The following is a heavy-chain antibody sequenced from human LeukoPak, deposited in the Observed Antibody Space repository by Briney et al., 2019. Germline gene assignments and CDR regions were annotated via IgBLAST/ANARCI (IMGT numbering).Heavy chain of an antibody. CDR1: GDSVSTNIGA. V-gene: IGHV6-1*01. CDR3: ARSFTTSAGAFDI. D-gene: IGHD1-1*01. Sequence: SQTLSLTCDISGDSVSTNIGAWHWLRQSPSRGLEWLGRTYYRYKWFNDYALSVKSRVSINPDTSKNQLSLQLNSVTPEDTAVYYCARSFTTSAGAFDIWGQGTMVTVSS. J-gene: IGHJ3*02. CDR2: TYYRYKWFN.